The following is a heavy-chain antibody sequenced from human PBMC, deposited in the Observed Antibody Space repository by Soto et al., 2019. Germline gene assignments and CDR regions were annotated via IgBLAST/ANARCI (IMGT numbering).Heavy chain of an antibody. Sequence: SGGSLRLSCAASGFTFSSYAISWVRQAPGKGREWVSAIIGIVGSTYYADSVTGRFTIPRDNSKNTLYLQMNSLSAEATAVYYCAKVGGGYSSSWYSFDYWGQGTLVTVSS. D-gene: IGHD6-13*01. J-gene: IGHJ4*02. V-gene: IGHV3-23*01. CDR1: GFTFSSYA. CDR3: AKVGGGYSSSWYSFDY. CDR2: IIGIVGST.